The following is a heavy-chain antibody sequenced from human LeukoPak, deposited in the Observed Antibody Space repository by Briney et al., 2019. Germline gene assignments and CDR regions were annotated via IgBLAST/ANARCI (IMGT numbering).Heavy chain of an antibody. V-gene: IGHV4-4*07. D-gene: IGHD3-10*01. CDR2: IYTSGTI. CDR1: GGSISSYY. J-gene: IGHJ5*02. CDR3: ARDSGTTGEVKFDP. Sequence: SETLSLTCTVSGGSISSYYWSWIRQPAGTALEWIGRIYTSGTITYNPSLKSRVTMSVGTSKNQFSLKLSSVTAADTAVYYCARDSGTTGEVKFDPWGQGTLVTVSS.